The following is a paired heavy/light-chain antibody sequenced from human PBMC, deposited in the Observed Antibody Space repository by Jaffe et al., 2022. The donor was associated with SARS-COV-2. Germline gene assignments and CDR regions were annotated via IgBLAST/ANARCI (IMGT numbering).Light chain of an antibody. CDR3: QQYYSTPLT. J-gene: IGKJ5*01. Sequence: DIVMTQSPDSLAVSLGERATINCKSSQSVLYSSNNKNYLAWYQQKPGQPPKLLIYWASTRESGVPDRFSGSGSGTDFTLTISSLQAEDVAVYYCQQYYSTPLTFGQGTRLEIK. CDR2: WAS. CDR1: QSVLYSSNNKNY. V-gene: IGKV4-1*01.
Heavy chain of an antibody. J-gene: IGHJ5*02. Sequence: QVQLQESGPGLVKPSETLSLTCAVSSGSISSYYWSWIRQPPGKGLEWIGYIHGSGSTKYNPSLKSRVTISVDTSKNQFSLKLNSVTAADTAVYYCARDSTGNYSHWLDPWGQGTLVTVSS. CDR1: SGSISSYY. CDR3: ARDSTGNYSHWLDP. D-gene: IGHD3-10*01. CDR2: IHGSGST. V-gene: IGHV4-59*01.